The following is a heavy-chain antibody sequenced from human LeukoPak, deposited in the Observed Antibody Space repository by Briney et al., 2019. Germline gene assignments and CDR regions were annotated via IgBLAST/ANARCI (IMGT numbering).Heavy chain of an antibody. CDR1: GFTFSSYA. D-gene: IGHD3-22*01. CDR3: ARTVEYYYEGDYFDY. V-gene: IGHV3-30-3*01. Sequence: GGSLRLSCAASGFTFSSYAMRWVRQAPGKGLEWVAVISYDGSNKYYADSVKGRFTISRDNSKNTLYLQMNSLRAEDTAVYYCARTVEYYYEGDYFDYWGQGTLVTVSS. CDR2: ISYDGSNK. J-gene: IGHJ4*02.